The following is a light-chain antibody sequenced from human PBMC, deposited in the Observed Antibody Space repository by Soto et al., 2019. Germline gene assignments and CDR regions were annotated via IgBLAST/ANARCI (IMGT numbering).Light chain of an antibody. CDR1: QGINNY. Sequence: DIQMTQSPSSLSASVGDRVTITCRASQGINNYLAWFQQKPGIAPKSLIYAATILQSGVPSRFGGSGSGTDFTLTITSLQPEDFATYYCQQYKSYPLTFGGGTTVEIK. CDR2: AAT. J-gene: IGKJ4*01. CDR3: QQYKSYPLT. V-gene: IGKV1-16*01.